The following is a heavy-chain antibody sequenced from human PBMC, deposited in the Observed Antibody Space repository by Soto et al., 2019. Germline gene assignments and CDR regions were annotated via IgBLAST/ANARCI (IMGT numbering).Heavy chain of an antibody. V-gene: IGHV3-73*01. CDR1: GFTFSGSS. J-gene: IGHJ4*02. CDR3: TTFNYDSSGYPNPGY. D-gene: IGHD3-22*01. CDR2: MTSKTNNYAT. Sequence: GGSLRLSCAASGFTFSGSSVHWVRQASGKGLEWVGRMTSKTNNYATAYAASVKGRFTVSRDDSQNTAYLQMNNLKTEDTALYFCTTFNYDSSGYPNPGYWGQGTLVTVSS.